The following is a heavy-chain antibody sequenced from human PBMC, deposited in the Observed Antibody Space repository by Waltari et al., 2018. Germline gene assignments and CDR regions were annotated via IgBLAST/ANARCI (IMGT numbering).Heavy chain of an antibody. J-gene: IGHJ3*02. V-gene: IGHV3-30*02. CDR2: IRYDGSNK. CDR3: AKAVGSWYGWSAFDI. Sequence: QVQLVESGGGVVQPGGSLRHSCAASGLTFSSYGTPWVRQAPGKGLEWVAFIRYDGSNKYYADSVQCRFTISRDNSKSTLYLQMNSLRAEDTAVYYCAKAVGSWYGWSAFDIWGQGTMVTVSS. D-gene: IGHD6-13*01. CDR1: GLTFSSYG.